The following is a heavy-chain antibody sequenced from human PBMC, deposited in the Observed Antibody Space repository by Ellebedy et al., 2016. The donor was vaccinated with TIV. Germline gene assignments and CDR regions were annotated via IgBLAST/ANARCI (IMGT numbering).Heavy chain of an antibody. CDR1: GASLSSFDW. J-gene: IGHJ4*02. CDR2: VFHNGQT. V-gene: IGHV4-4*02. D-gene: IGHD3-16*01. Sequence: SETLSLTXAVSGASLSSFDWWSWVRQAPGKGLEWIGEVFHNGQTNYSPSLKSRVSISLDKSKNQLSLRLNSVTAADTAFYYCARLSNYHFAYWGQGTLVTVSS. CDR3: ARLSNYHFAY.